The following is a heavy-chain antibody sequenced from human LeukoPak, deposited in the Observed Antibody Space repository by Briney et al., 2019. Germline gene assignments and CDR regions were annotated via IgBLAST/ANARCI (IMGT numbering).Heavy chain of an antibody. J-gene: IGHJ4*02. Sequence: ASAKVSCKVSGYTLTELSMHWVRQAPGKGLEWMGGFDPEDGETIYAQKFQGRVTMTEDTSTDTAYMELSSLRSEDTAVYYCATGTPLPSMVRGVMGYFDYWGQGTLVTVSS. CDR3: ATGTPLPSMVRGVMGYFDY. CDR2: FDPEDGET. V-gene: IGHV1-24*01. D-gene: IGHD3-10*01. CDR1: GYTLTELS.